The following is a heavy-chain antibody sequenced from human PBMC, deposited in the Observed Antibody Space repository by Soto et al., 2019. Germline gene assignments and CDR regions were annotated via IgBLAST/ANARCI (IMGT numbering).Heavy chain of an antibody. V-gene: IGHV3-74*01. J-gene: IGHJ6*03. CDR2: INSDGSVS. D-gene: IGHD2-15*01. CDR1: GFTFSHYW. Sequence: EVKLVESGGGLVQPGGSLRLSCAASGFTFSHYWMYWVRQAPGKGLVWVSRINSDGSVSSYADSAKGRLTISRDNVKNTLYLQMNSLRAEDTAVYYCARGDCVGGTCYSLAGSFYYYMDVWGKGTTVTVFS. CDR3: ARGDCVGGTCYSLAGSFYYYMDV.